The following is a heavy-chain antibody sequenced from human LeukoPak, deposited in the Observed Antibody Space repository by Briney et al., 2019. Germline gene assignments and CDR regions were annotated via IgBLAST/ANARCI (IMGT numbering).Heavy chain of an antibody. CDR1: GFTFSSYG. D-gene: IGHD3-22*01. CDR3: AKEKSYDSSGYYPHY. CDR2: ISYDGSNK. J-gene: IGHJ4*02. V-gene: IGHV3-30*18. Sequence: PGRSLRLSCAASGFTFSSYGMHWVRQAPGKGLEWAAVISYDGSNKYYADSVKGRFTISRDNSKNTLYLQMNSLRAEDTAVYYCAKEKSYDSSGYYPHYWGQGTLVTVSS.